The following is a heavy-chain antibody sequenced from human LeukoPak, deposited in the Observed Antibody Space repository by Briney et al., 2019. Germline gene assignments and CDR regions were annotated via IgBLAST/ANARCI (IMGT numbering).Heavy chain of an antibody. D-gene: IGHD3/OR15-3a*01. V-gene: IGHV1-69*04. CDR1: GGTFSSYA. J-gene: IGHJ6*02. CDR3: ARDFSWTGDYYYYGMDV. CDR2: IIPILGIA. Sequence: SVKVSCKASGGTFSSYAISWVRQAPGQGLEWMGRIIPILGIANYAQKFQGRVAITADKTTSTAYMELSSLRSEDTAVYYCARDFSWTGDYYYYGMDVWGQGTTVTVSS.